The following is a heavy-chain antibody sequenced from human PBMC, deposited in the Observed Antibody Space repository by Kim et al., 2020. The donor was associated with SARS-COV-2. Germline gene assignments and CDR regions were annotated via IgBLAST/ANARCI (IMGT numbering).Heavy chain of an antibody. V-gene: IGHV1-69*13. Sequence: SVKVSCKASGGTFSSYAISWVRQAPGQGLEWMGGIIPIFGTANYAQKFQGRVTITADESTSTAYMELSSLRSEDTAVYYCARGDAGIAAAGPLFDYWGQGTLVTVSS. CDR3: ARGDAGIAAAGPLFDY. J-gene: IGHJ4*02. CDR2: IIPIFGTA. D-gene: IGHD6-13*01. CDR1: GGTFSSYA.